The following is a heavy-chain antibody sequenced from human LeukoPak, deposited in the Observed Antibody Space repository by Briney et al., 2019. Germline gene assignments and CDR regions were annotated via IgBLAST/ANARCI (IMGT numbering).Heavy chain of an antibody. CDR3: AKAAGFGAETDLYYYYYYMDV. Sequence: GGSLRLSCAASGFTFSSYGMHWVRQAPGKGLEWVAVIWYDGSNKYYADSVKGRLTISRDNSKNTLYLQMNSLRAEDTAVYYCAKAAGFGAETDLYYYYYYMDVWGKGTTVTVSS. CDR1: GFTFSSYG. CDR2: IWYDGSNK. D-gene: IGHD3-16*01. V-gene: IGHV3-33*06. J-gene: IGHJ6*03.